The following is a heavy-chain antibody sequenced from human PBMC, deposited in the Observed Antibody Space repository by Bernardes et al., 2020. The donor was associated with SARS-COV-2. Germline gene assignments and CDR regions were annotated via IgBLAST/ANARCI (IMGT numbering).Heavy chain of an antibody. J-gene: IGHJ6*02. Sequence: GGSLRLSCAASGFTFDDYAMHWVRQAPGKGLEWVSGISWNSGSIGYADSVKGRFTISRDNAKNSLYLQMNSLRAEDTALYYCAKDLRHDYVSRGMDVWGQGTTVTVSS. D-gene: IGHD3-16*01. CDR1: GFTFDDYA. CDR2: ISWNSGSI. V-gene: IGHV3-9*01. CDR3: AKDLRHDYVSRGMDV.